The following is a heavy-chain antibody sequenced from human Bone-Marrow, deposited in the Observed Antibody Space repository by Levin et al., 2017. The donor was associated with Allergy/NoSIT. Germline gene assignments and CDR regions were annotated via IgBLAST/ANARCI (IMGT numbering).Heavy chain of an antibody. CDR2: ISYDGSNK. J-gene: IGHJ5*02. CDR1: GFTFSSYA. V-gene: IGHV3-30-3*01. D-gene: IGHD3-10*01. CDR3: ARDKLITMVRGVAYNWFDP. Sequence: GGSLRLSCAASGFTFSSYAMHWVRQAPGKGLEWVAVISYDGSNKYYADSVKGRFTISRDNSKNTLYLQMNSLRAEDTAVYYCARDKLITMVRGVAYNWFDPWGQGTLVTVSS.